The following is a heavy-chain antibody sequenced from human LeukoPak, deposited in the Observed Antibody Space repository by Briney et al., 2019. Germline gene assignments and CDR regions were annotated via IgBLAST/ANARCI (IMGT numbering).Heavy chain of an antibody. V-gene: IGHV3-48*03. Sequence: GGSLRLSCAASGFTFSSYEMNWVRQAPGEGLEWVSYISSSGSTIYYADSVKGRFTISRDNAKNSLYLQMNSLRAEDTAVYYCARVGGSSGWYHRPGGPYELDYWGQGTLVTVSS. CDR3: ARVGGSSGWYHRPGGPYELDY. J-gene: IGHJ4*02. CDR2: ISSSGSTI. CDR1: GFTFSSYE. D-gene: IGHD6-19*01.